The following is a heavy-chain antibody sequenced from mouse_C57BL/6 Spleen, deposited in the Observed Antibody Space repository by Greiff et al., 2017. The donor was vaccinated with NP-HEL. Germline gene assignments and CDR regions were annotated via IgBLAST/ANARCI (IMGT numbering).Heavy chain of an antibody. CDR1: GFTFSSYA. Sequence: EVKLEESGGGLVKPGGSLKLSCAASGFTFSSYAMSWVRQTPEKRLEWVATISDGGSYTYYPDNVKGRFTISRDNAKNNLYLQMSHLKSEDTAMYYCARDGYDDAMDYWGQGTSVTVSS. J-gene: IGHJ4*01. CDR2: ISDGGSYT. D-gene: IGHD2-2*01. CDR3: ARDGYDDAMDY. V-gene: IGHV5-4*01.